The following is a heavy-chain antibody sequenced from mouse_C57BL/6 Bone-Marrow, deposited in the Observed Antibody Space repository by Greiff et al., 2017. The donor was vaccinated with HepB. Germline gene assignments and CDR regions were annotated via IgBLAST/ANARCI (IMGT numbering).Heavy chain of an antibody. D-gene: IGHD2-4*01. CDR2: IDPSDSDT. CDR3: ARRGLPWYFDV. CDR1: GYTFTSYW. Sequence: QVQLQQPGAELVRPGSSVKLSCKASGYTFTSYWMHWVKQRPIQGLEWIGNIDPSDSDTHYNQKFKDKATLTVDKSSSTAYMQLSSLTAEDSAVYYCARRGLPWYFDVWGTGTTVTVSS. V-gene: IGHV1-52*01. J-gene: IGHJ1*03.